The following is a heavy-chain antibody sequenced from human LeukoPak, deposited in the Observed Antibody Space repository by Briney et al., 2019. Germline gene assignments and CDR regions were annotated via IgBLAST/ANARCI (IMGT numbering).Heavy chain of an antibody. CDR2: ISGSGGST. Sequence: GGSLRLSCAASGFTFSSYAMSWVRQGPGKGLEWVSAISGSGGSTYYADSVKGRFTISRDNSKNTLYLQMNSLRAEDTAVYYCAKRGAGSSTIRWFDPWGQGTLVTVSS. CDR3: AKRGAGSSTIRWFDP. CDR1: GFTFSSYA. V-gene: IGHV3-23*01. J-gene: IGHJ5*02. D-gene: IGHD2-2*01.